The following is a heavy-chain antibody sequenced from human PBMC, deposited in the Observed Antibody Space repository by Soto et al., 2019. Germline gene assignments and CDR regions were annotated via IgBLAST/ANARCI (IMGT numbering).Heavy chain of an antibody. CDR1: GFTFSSYS. Sequence: PGGSLRLSCAASGFTFSSYSMNWVRQAPGKGLEWVPSISSSSYIYYADSVKGRFTISRDNAKNSLYLQMNSLRAEDTAVYYCARGHIVATIGAFDIWGQGTIVTVSS. CDR3: ARGHIVATIGAFDI. CDR2: ISSSSYI. D-gene: IGHD5-12*01. J-gene: IGHJ3*02. V-gene: IGHV3-21*01.